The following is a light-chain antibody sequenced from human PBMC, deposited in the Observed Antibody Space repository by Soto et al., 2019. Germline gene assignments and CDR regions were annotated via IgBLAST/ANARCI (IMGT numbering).Light chain of an antibody. CDR2: AAS. Sequence: DIQMTQSPSSVSASVGDRVTITCRASQGISRWLAWYQQKPGRAPKLLIYAASNLQSGVPSRFSGSGSETDYTLTISSLQPEDFATYYWQQANSFPWTFGQGTKVEVK. V-gene: IGKV1-12*02. CDR1: QGISRW. CDR3: QQANSFPWT. J-gene: IGKJ1*01.